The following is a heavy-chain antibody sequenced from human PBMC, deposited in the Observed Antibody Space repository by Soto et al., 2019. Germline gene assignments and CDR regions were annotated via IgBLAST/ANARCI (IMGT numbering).Heavy chain of an antibody. D-gene: IGHD3-22*01. CDR3: ARDLGYDSSGYYLANDAFDI. Sequence: GASVKVSCKASGGTFSSYAISWVRQAPGQGLEWMGGIIPIFGTANYAQKFQGRVTITADESTSTAYMELSSLRSEDTAVYYCARDLGYDSSGYYLANDAFDIWGQGTMVTVSS. J-gene: IGHJ3*02. CDR2: IIPIFGTA. V-gene: IGHV1-69*13. CDR1: GGTFSSYA.